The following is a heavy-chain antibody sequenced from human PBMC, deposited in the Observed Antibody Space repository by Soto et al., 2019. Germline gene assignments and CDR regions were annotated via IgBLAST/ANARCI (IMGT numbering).Heavy chain of an antibody. D-gene: IGHD6-13*01. J-gene: IGHJ4*02. V-gene: IGHV1-69*12. Sequence: QVHLVQSGAEVKRPGSSVKVSCKVSGGPFSSYTISWVRQAPGQGLEWVGEIIPLFGRTNYVQNFQGKVTISADESTNTAYMQLSSLRSEDTAVYYCVRDSIAAAGFDSWGQGTLVTVS. CDR3: VRDSIAAAGFDS. CDR1: GGPFSSYT. CDR2: IIPLFGRT.